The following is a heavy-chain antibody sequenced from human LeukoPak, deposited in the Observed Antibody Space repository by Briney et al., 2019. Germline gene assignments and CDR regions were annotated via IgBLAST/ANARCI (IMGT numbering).Heavy chain of an antibody. D-gene: IGHD3-3*01. CDR3: ARASGYRSMYYYYTMDV. CDR1: GFTFSSYG. CDR2: MWYDGSNK. V-gene: IGHV3-33*01. J-gene: IGHJ6*02. Sequence: PGGSLRLSCAASGFTFSSYGVRWVRQAPGKGLEWVAVMWYDGSNKYYADSVKGRFTISRDNSKNTLYLQMNSLRAEDTAVYYCARASGYRSMYYYYTMDVWGQGTTVTVSS.